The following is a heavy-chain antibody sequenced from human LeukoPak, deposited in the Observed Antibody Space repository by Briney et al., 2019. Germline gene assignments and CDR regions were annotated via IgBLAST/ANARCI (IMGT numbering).Heavy chain of an antibody. CDR2: IYYSGTT. V-gene: IGHV4-39*01. D-gene: IGHD1-26*01. CDR3: ARASGSYLDY. J-gene: IGHJ4*02. Sequence: PSETLSLARTVSGGSISSSSYYWGWIRQPPGKGLEWIGRIYYSGTTYYNPSLKSRLPISVATSKNRLSLKLRSVNAAATAVYYCARASGSYLDYWGQGTLVTVSS. CDR1: GGSISSSSYY.